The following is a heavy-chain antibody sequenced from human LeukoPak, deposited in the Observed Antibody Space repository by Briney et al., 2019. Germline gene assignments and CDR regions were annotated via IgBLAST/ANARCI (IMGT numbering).Heavy chain of an antibody. CDR2: IYQSGST. V-gene: IGHV4-38-2*02. J-gene: IGHJ4*02. D-gene: IGHD5-18*01. Sequence: SETLSLTCAVSGYSISSKFYGGWVRQPPGKGLEWIGSIYQSGSTYYNPSLKSRVTISVDTSKNQFSLKLSSVTAADTAVYYCAREGYSYGTDYWGQGTLVTVSS. CDR1: GYSISSKFY. CDR3: AREGYSYGTDY.